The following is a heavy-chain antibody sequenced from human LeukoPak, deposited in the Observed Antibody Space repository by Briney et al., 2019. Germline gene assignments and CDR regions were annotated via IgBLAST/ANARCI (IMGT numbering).Heavy chain of an antibody. CDR3: ATVSGGDYFDY. D-gene: IGHD1-14*01. V-gene: IGHV3-53*01. J-gene: IGHJ4*02. Sequence: GGSLRLSCAASGFNVSGDSMSWVRQAPGKGLEWVSLIYSGDSTYYADSVKGRFTISRDNSKNTLYLQMNSLRAEDTAMSYCATVSGGDYFDYWGQGTLVTVSS. CDR2: IYSGDST. CDR1: GFNVSGDS.